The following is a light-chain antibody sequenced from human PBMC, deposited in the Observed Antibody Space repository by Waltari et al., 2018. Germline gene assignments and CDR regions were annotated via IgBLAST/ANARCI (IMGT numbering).Light chain of an antibody. CDR1: TDISNY. Sequence: DVQMSQSPYFLSASVGVRVTITCQASTDISNYLNWYQQKPGKAPNLLIYATSNLESGVPSRFSGSGSGTLFTFTISSLQPEDIATYYCQQYDSLPLTFGPGTTVDV. CDR3: QQYDSLPLT. CDR2: ATS. V-gene: IGKV1-33*01. J-gene: IGKJ3*01.